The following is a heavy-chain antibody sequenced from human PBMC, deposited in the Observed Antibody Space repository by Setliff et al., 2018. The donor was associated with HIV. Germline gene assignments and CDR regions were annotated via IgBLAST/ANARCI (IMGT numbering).Heavy chain of an antibody. CDR1: GFTFSSYS. Sequence: GGSLRLSCAASGFTFSSYSMNWVRQAPGKGLEWVSSISSSSSYIYYADSVKGRFTISRDNTKNSLYLQMNSLRAEDTAVYYCAKGDSFVFSYVYPDYWGPGTLVTVSS. CDR3: AKGDSFVFSYVYPDY. V-gene: IGHV3-21*01. CDR2: ISSSSSYI. D-gene: IGHD3-22*01. J-gene: IGHJ4*02.